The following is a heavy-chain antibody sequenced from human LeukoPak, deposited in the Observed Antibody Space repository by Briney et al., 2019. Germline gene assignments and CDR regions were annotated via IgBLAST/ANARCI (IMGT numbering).Heavy chain of an antibody. CDR3: ATSPYSSNWYFFDY. J-gene: IGHJ4*02. V-gene: IGHV5-51*01. D-gene: IGHD6-13*01. Sequence: GESLKXSCKGSGYSFTSYWIGWVRQMPGKGLEWMGIIYPGDSDTRYSPSFQGQVTISADKSISSAYLQWSSLKASDTAMYYCATSPYSSNWYFFDYWGQGTLVTVSS. CDR1: GYSFTSYW. CDR2: IYPGDSDT.